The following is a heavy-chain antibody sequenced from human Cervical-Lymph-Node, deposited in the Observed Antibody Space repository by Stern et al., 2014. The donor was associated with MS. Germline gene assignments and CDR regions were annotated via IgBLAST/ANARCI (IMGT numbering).Heavy chain of an antibody. J-gene: IGHJ4*02. D-gene: IGHD3-3*01. CDR2: ISYSGRSI. V-gene: IGHV3-48*01. Sequence: VQLVESGGGLVQPGGPLRPSCAASGFRFSGYRMNWVRQAPGKGLEWVSYISYSGRSISYAVSVKARFTISRDNAKNSLYLQRNSLRAEDTAVYYCARILKASTVSGWGQGTLVTVSS. CDR3: ARILKASTVSG. CDR1: GFRFSGYR.